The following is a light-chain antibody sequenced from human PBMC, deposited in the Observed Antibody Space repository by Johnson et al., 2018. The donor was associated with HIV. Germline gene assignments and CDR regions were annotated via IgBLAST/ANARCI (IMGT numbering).Light chain of an antibody. Sequence: QSVLTQPPSVSAAPGQKVTISCSGSSSNIGNNYVSWYQQLPGTAPKLLIYDNNKRPSGIPDRFSGSTSGTSATLGITGLQTGDEADYYCGTWHSALRGGGVFGTGTRVTVL. CDR3: GTWHSALRGGGV. CDR2: DNN. J-gene: IGLJ1*01. V-gene: IGLV1-51*01. CDR1: SSNIGNNY.